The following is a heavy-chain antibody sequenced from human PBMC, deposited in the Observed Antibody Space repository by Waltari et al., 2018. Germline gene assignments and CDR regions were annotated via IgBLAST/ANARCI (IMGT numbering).Heavy chain of an antibody. J-gene: IGHJ6*02. CDR2: ISHDESNE. D-gene: IGHD2-21*01. Sequence: QVQLVESGGGVIQPGKSLRLSCATSGFPFSRHAMHWVRQAPGKGLEWVAVISHDESNEYYADSLKGRFTISRDNSKNTLYLQMNRLRGEDTAVYYCAKGFRDWWDETDVWGQGTTVIVSS. CDR3: AKGFRDWWDETDV. CDR1: GFPFSRHA. V-gene: IGHV3-30*18.